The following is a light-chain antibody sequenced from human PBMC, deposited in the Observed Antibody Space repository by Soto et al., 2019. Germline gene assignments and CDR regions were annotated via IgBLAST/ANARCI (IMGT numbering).Light chain of an antibody. V-gene: IGKV4-1*01. CDR3: QQYYG. J-gene: IGKJ4*01. CDR2: WAS. Sequence: DIVMTQSPDSLAVSLGETATINCKSSQSVLYSSNNKNYLAWYQQKPGQPPKLLIYWASTRESVVPDRFSGSGSGTDFTLTISSLQAEDVAVYYCQQYYGFGGGTKVEIK. CDR1: QSVLYSSNNKNY.